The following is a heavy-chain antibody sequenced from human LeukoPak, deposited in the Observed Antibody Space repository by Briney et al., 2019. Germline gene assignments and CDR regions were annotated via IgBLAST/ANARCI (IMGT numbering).Heavy chain of an antibody. Sequence: PGGSLRLSCAASGFTFSDYYMSWIRQAPGKGLEWVSYISSSGSTIYYADSVKGRFTISRDNAKNSLYLQMNSLRAEDTAVYYCAKDMSSVAAAGTGFDYWGQGTLVTVSS. CDR1: GFTFSDYY. V-gene: IGHV3-11*01. J-gene: IGHJ4*02. CDR2: ISSSGSTI. D-gene: IGHD6-13*01. CDR3: AKDMSSVAAAGTGFDY.